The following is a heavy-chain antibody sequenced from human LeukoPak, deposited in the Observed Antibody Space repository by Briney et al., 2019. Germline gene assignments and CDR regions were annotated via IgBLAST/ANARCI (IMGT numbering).Heavy chain of an antibody. Sequence: ASVKVSCKASGYTFTSYYMHWVRQAPGQGLEWMGIINPSGGSTSYAQKFQGRVTMTRDTSTSTVYMELSSLRSEETAVYYCARASDYYDSSGPRGAFDMWGQGTMVTVSS. CDR3: ARASDYYDSSGPRGAFDM. CDR2: INPSGGST. J-gene: IGHJ3*02. D-gene: IGHD3-22*01. CDR1: GYTFTSYY. V-gene: IGHV1-46*01.